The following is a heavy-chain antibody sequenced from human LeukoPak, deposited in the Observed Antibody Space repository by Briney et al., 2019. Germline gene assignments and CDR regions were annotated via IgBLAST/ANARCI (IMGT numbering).Heavy chain of an antibody. D-gene: IGHD3-9*01. V-gene: IGHV4-59*01. J-gene: IGHJ4*02. CDR1: RGSISSYY. CDR2: IYYSGST. CDR3: ARGVRGGDILTGYQYYFDY. Sequence: SETLSFTCTVSRGSISSYYWSWIRQPPWKGLESIGYIYYSGSTNYNPSLKSRVTISVDTSKNQFSLNLSSVTAADTAVYYCARGVRGGDILTGYQYYFDYWGQGTLVTVSS.